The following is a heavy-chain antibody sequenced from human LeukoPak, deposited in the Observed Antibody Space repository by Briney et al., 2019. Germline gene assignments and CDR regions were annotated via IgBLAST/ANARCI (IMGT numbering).Heavy chain of an antibody. Sequence: GRSLRLSCAASGFTFSSYGMHWVRQAPGKGLEWVAVIWSDGNKKYHADSVKGRFTISRDNSKNTLYLQMNSLRAEDTAVYYYAREHSAALCYPDYWGQGTLVTVSS. V-gene: IGHV3-33*01. CDR3: AREHSAALCYPDY. CDR1: GFTFSSYG. J-gene: IGHJ4*02. D-gene: IGHD3-10*02. CDR2: IWSDGNKK.